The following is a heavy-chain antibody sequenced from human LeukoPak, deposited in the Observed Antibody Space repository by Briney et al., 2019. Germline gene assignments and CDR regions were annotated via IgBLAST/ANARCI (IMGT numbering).Heavy chain of an antibody. D-gene: IGHD3-16*01. CDR3: AKELYPTFSRDAFDI. CDR2: ISYDGSNK. J-gene: IGHJ3*02. CDR1: GFTFSSYG. V-gene: IGHV3-30*18. Sequence: PGGSLRLSCAASGFTFSSYGMHWVRQAPGKGLEWVAVISYDGSNKYYADSVKGRFTISRDNSKNTLYLQMNSLRAEDTAVYYCAKELYPTFSRDAFDIWGQGTIVTVSS.